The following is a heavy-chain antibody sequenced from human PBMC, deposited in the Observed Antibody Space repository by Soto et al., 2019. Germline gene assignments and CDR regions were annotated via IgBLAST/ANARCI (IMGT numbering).Heavy chain of an antibody. Sequence: QVQLQQWGAGLLKPSETLSLTCAVNGGSLSGYYWSWIRQSPGKGLEWIGEINHRGGSDYNPSLKSRVTISIDASKNHVTLELTSVTAADTAVYYCARSDNRNSLYGVDVWGQGTAVTVSS. J-gene: IGHJ6*02. CDR2: INHRGGS. CDR1: GGSLSGYY. CDR3: ARSDNRNSLYGVDV. D-gene: IGHD1-7*01. V-gene: IGHV4-34*01.